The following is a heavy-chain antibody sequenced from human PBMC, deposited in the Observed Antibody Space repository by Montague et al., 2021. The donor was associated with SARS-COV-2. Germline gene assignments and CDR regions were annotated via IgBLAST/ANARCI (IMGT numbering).Heavy chain of an antibody. J-gene: IGHJ4*02. Sequence: SLRLSCAASEFPFSRHAMTWVRQVPGKGLEWISAISISGDRTYYADSVKGRFTISRDNSKNTLFLQMNSLRGEDTAIYYCANEIRPNDYWGRGTLVTVSS. CDR2: ISISGDRT. D-gene: IGHD3-10*01. V-gene: IGHV3-23*01. CDR1: EFPFSRHA. CDR3: ANEIRPNDY.